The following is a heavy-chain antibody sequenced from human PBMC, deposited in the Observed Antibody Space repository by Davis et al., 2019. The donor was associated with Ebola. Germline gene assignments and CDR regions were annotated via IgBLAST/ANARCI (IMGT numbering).Heavy chain of an antibody. Sequence: ASVKVSCKASGYTFTSYGISWVRQAPGQGLEWMGWISAYNGNTNYAQKLQGRVTMTTDTSTSTAYMELRSLRSDDTAVYYCARFKFAPGDSSGRGFYYYYYGMDVWGQGTTVTVSS. CDR3: ARFKFAPGDSSGRGFYYYYYGMDV. CDR2: ISAYNGNT. V-gene: IGHV1-18*01. J-gene: IGHJ6*02. D-gene: IGHD6-19*01. CDR1: GYTFTSYG.